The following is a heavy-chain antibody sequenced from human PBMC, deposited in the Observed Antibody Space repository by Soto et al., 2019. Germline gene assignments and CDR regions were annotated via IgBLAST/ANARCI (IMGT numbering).Heavy chain of an antibody. CDR2: ITGSGDKT. V-gene: IGHV3-23*01. CDR3: ARDCSSSSCSVWHY. CDR1: GVTFSTYD. D-gene: IGHD2-2*01. J-gene: IGHJ4*02. Sequence: QPGGSLRLSCAASGVTFSTYDMSWVRQAPGKGLEWVSGITGSGDKTYYADSVKGRFIISRDNSKNTLYLQMNSLRAEDTALYYCARDCSSSSCSVWHYWGQGTLVTVSS.